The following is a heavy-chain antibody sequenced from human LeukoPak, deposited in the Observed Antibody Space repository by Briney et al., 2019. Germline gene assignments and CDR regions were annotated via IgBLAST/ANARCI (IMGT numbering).Heavy chain of an antibody. CDR2: IYYSGST. CDR1: GGSISSSSYY. V-gene: IGHV4-61*01. Sequence: SETLSLTCTVSGGSISSSSYYWSWIRQPPGKGLEWIGYIYYSGSTNYNPSLKSRVTISVDTSKNQFSLKLSSVTAADTAVYYCARDLKPRYFDLWGRGTLVTVSS. J-gene: IGHJ2*01. CDR3: ARDLKPRYFDL.